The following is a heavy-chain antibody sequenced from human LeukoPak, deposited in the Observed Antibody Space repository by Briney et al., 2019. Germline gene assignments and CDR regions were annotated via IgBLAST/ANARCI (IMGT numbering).Heavy chain of an antibody. Sequence: GGSLILSRAASGFTFSSYAMHWARQAPGKRLEWGAVISYGGSNKYYADSVKGRFTIARDNCKNTLDLTMNSLRAEDTAVYYCARGTGLYCSSTSCHDFDYWGEGTLVTVSS. D-gene: IGHD2-2*01. CDR3: ARGTGLYCSSTSCHDFDY. V-gene: IGHV3-30*01. J-gene: IGHJ4*02. CDR1: GFTFSSYA. CDR2: ISYGGSNK.